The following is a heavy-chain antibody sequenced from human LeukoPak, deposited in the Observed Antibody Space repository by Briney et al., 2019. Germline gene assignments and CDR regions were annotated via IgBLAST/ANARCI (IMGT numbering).Heavy chain of an antibody. CDR1: GFTFSSYA. CDR2: ISYDGSNK. CDR3: ARDLTTGTLSFDY. J-gene: IGHJ4*02. D-gene: IGHD1-1*01. V-gene: IGHV3-30-3*01. Sequence: GGSLRLSCAASGFTFSSYAMHWVRQAPGEGLEWVAVISYDGSNKYYADSVKGRFTISRDNAKNSLYLQMNSLRAEDTALYYCARDLTTGTLSFDYWGQGTLVTVSS.